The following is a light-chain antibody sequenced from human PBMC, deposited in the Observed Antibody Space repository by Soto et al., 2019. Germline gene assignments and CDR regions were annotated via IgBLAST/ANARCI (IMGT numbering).Light chain of an antibody. V-gene: IGKV1-5*03. Sequence: DIRMTKSPSTLSASVGDRVTITCRASQSISTWLAWYQQKSGKAPKLLIYMASSLESGVPSRFSGSGSGTEFTLTISSLQPEDFATYYCLQHNSYPPTFGQGTKVDIK. CDR1: QSISTW. CDR2: MAS. J-gene: IGKJ1*01. CDR3: LQHNSYPPT.